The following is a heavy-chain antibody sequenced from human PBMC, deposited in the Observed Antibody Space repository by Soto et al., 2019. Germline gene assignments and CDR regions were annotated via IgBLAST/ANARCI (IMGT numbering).Heavy chain of an antibody. CDR1: GFTFSSYS. CDR3: AKWFGRAWQYFDY. Sequence: GGSLRLSCAASGFTFSSYSMTWVRQAPGKGLEWVSAVSGGGDITNYAGSVKGRFTTSRENSKNTVYLQMNSLRAEDTALYYCAKWFGRAWQYFDYWGQGILVTVSS. D-gene: IGHD3-16*01. V-gene: IGHV3-23*01. CDR2: VSGGGDIT. J-gene: IGHJ4*02.